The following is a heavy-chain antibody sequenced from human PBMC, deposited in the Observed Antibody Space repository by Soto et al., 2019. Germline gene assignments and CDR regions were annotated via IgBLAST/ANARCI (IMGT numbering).Heavy chain of an antibody. CDR3: AHRSSELEPHFDP. CDR2: IYWNDRQ. V-gene: IGHV2-5*01. J-gene: IGHJ5*02. CDR1: GFSLSTTGVG. D-gene: IGHD1-1*01. Sequence: GSSPTLVNPTHTLTLTCTFSGFSLSTTGVGVGWIGQPPGKALDWLALIYWNDRQRYSPSLKSRLSIAKDATKSQVVLTMTNMDPVDTATYYGAHRSSELEPHFDPWGQGTMVSVSS.